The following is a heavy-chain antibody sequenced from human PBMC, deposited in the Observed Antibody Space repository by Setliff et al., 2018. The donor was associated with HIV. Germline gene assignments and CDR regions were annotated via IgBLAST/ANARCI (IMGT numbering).Heavy chain of an antibody. J-gene: IGHJ4*02. CDR3: ASIELAAMVPVDY. D-gene: IGHD5-18*01. V-gene: IGHV3-30*04. Sequence: GGSLRLSCAASGFTFSAYAMYWVRQAPGKGLEWVAFISYDGSKKYYADSVKGRFTISRDNAKNSLFLQMNSLRAEDTAVYYCASIELAAMVPVDYWGQGTLVTVSS. CDR1: GFTFSAYA. CDR2: ISYDGSKK.